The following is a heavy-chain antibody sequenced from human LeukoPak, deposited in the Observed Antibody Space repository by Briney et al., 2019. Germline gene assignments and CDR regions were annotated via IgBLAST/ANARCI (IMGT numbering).Heavy chain of an antibody. D-gene: IGHD3-3*01. Sequence: SETLSLTCAVYGGSFSGYYWSWIRQPPGKGLEWIGEINHSGSTNYNPSLKSRVTISVDTSKNQFSLKLSSVTAADTAVYYCARRGIFGVARPLRFDPWGQGTLVTVSS. V-gene: IGHV4-34*01. CDR3: ARRGIFGVARPLRFDP. J-gene: IGHJ5*02. CDR2: INHSGST. CDR1: GGSFSGYY.